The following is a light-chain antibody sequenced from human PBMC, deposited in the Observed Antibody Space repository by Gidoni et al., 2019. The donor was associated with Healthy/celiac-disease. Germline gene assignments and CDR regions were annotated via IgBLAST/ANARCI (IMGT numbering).Light chain of an antibody. V-gene: IGKV3-20*01. Sequence: EIVLTPSTGTLSVSPGERATLPCRASQSVSSSYLAWYQQKPGQAPRLLIYGASSRATGIPDRCSGSGSGTDFTRTISRLEPEDFAVYDCQQYGSSPRTCGQGTKVEIK. CDR3: QQYGSSPRT. CDR1: QSVSSSY. CDR2: GAS. J-gene: IGKJ1*01.